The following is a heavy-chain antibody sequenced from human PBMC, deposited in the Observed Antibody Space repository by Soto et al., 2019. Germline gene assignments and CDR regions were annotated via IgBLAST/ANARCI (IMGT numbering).Heavy chain of an antibody. V-gene: IGHV4-38-2*01. CDR2: MYHSGIT. CDR1: GYSIRSGYF. J-gene: IGHJ6*02. D-gene: IGHD6-6*01. CDR3: ARSMYSTSAQLYYGMDV. Sequence: SETLSLTCAVSGYSIRSGYFWGWIRQPPGKGLEWIGSMYHSGITYYNLSLKSRVTISVDTSKNQLSLKPSSATATDTAVYYCARSMYSTSAQLYYGMDVWGQGTTVTVSS.